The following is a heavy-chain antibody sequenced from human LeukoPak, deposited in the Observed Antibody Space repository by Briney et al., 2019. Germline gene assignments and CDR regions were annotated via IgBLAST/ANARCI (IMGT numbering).Heavy chain of an antibody. V-gene: IGHV3-23*01. CDR3: AKADGYYYAHPIDY. CDR1: GFTFSSYG. Sequence: GGSLRLSCAASGFTFSSYGMSWVRVRQAPGKGLEWVSAISGSGGSTYYADSVKGRFTISRDNSKNTLYLQMNSLRAEDTAVYYCAKADGYYYAHPIDYWGQGTLVTVSS. CDR2: ISGSGGST. D-gene: IGHD3-22*01. J-gene: IGHJ4*02.